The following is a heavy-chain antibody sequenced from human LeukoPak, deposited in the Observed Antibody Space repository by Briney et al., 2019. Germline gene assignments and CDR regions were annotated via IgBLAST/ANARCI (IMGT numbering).Heavy chain of an antibody. CDR1: GYSISSGYY. CDR3: ATSTVRTGF. V-gene: IGHV4-38-2*02. D-gene: IGHD4-17*01. Sequence: SETLSLTCTVSGYSISSGYYWGWIRPPPGKGLEWIGSIYHSGSTYYNPSLKSRVTISVDTSKNQFSLRLNSVTAADTAVYYCATSTVRTGFWGQGTLVTVSS. CDR2: IYHSGST. J-gene: IGHJ4*02.